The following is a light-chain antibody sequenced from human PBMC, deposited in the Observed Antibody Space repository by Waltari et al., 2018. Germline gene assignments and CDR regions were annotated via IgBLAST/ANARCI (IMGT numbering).Light chain of an antibody. CDR2: AVT. CDR1: SSDVGSSNI. Sequence: QSALTQAASVSGSPGQSSTISGPGTSSDVGSSNIVSWSQQHPGKAPKLIISAVTKRPSGVSNRFSGSKSGNTASLTISGLQAEDEADYFCSSYGSINTWLFGGGTKLTVL. J-gene: IGLJ3*02. CDR3: SSYGSINTWL. V-gene: IGLV2-23*02.